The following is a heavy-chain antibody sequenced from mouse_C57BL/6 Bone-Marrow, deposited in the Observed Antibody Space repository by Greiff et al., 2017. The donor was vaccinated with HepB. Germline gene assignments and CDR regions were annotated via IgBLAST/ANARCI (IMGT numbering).Heavy chain of an antibody. CDR2: ISSGGSYT. CDR1: GFTFSSYG. Sequence: EVKLQESGGDLVKPGGSLKLSCAASGFTFSSYGMSWVRQTPDKRLEWVATISSGGSYTYYPDSVKGRFTISRDNAKNTLYLQMSSLKSEDTAMYYCARQNDYPYAMDYWGQGTSVTVSS. J-gene: IGHJ4*01. CDR3: ARQNDYPYAMDY. D-gene: IGHD2-4*01. V-gene: IGHV5-6*01.